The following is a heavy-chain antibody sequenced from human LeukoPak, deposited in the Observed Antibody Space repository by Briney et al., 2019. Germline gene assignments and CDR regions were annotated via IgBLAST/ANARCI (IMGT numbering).Heavy chain of an antibody. CDR2: INPNSGGT. V-gene: IGHV1-2*02. J-gene: IGHJ4*02. Sequence: ASVKVSCKTSGYIFIGYYMHWVRQAPGQGLEWMGWINPNSGGTNYAQKFQGRVTMTRDTSISTAYMELSRLRSDDTAVYYCARGLSRKPSSSQGYWGQGTPVTVSS. CDR1: GYIFIGYY. CDR3: ARGLSRKPSSSQGY. D-gene: IGHD6-6*01.